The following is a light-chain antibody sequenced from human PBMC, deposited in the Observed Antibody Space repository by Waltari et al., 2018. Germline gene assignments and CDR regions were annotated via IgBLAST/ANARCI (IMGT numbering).Light chain of an antibody. V-gene: IGLV2-14*01. CDR1: SSDVGAYNS. CDR2: EIS. Sequence: QSALTQPASVSGPPGQSITISCTGTSSDVGAYNSVSWYQHHPGKAPKVMIYEISNRPSGVSSRFSGSKSANTAALTISGLQAEDEADYYCSSYTTSSTLGVFGGGTKLTVL. J-gene: IGLJ3*02. CDR3: SSYTTSSTLGV.